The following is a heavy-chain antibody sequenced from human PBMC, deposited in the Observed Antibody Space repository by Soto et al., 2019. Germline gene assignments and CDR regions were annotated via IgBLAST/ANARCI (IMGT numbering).Heavy chain of an antibody. Sequence: SVRLSCKASRGTFTRDPIDWGLQDPRQGLEWMGGIIPIYGSPKYAQKFQGRVTISADESTNTAYMELSSLRSEDTAMYYCAKGDFWSGYYATYGMVACGPRSTVSVS. CDR3: AKGDFWSGYYATYGMVA. V-gene: IGHV1-69*01. D-gene: IGHD3-3*01. J-gene: IGHJ6*02. CDR1: RGTFTRDP. CDR2: IIPIYGSP.